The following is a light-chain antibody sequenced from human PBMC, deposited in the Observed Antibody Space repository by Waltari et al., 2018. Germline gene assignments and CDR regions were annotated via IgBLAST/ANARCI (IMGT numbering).Light chain of an antibody. V-gene: IGLV2-14*02. CDR3: CSYTSSSTVV. Sequence: QSALTQPASVSGSPGQSITISCTGPSSSVGKYKLVSWYQQHPGKAPKLIIYEGFKRPSGVSDRFSGSQSGNTASLTVSGLQAEDEADYYCCSYTSSSTVVFGGGTKLTVL. CDR2: EGF. J-gene: IGLJ2*01. CDR1: SSSVGKYKL.